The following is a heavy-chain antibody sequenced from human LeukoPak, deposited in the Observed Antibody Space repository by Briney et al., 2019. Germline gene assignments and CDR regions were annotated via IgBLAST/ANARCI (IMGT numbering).Heavy chain of an antibody. D-gene: IGHD3-3*01. CDR3: ARESQDFWSGYYNGFDI. J-gene: IGHJ3*02. CDR1: GFTFDDYG. Sequence: GGSLRLSCAASGFTFDDYGMTWVRQAPGKGLEWVANIKEDGSEKYYVDSVKGRFTISRDNAKNLLYLQMNSLRAEDTAVYYCARESQDFWSGYYNGFDIWGQGTMVTVSS. V-gene: IGHV3-7*01. CDR2: IKEDGSEK.